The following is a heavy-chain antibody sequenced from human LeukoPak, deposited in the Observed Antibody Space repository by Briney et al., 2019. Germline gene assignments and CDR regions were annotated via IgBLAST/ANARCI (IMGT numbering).Heavy chain of an antibody. CDR2: IWYDGSNK. D-gene: IGHD6-19*01. Sequence: GGSLRLSCAASGFTFSSYGMHWVRQAPGKGLEWVAVIWYDGSNKYYADSVKGRFTISRDNSKNTLYLQMNSLRAEDTAVYYCAKDPAGYSSGWVVYWGQGTLVTVSS. J-gene: IGHJ4*02. V-gene: IGHV3-33*06. CDR1: GFTFSSYG. CDR3: AKDPAGYSSGWVVY.